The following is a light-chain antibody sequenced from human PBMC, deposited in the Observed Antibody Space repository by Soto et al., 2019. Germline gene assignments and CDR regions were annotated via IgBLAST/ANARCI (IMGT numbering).Light chain of an antibody. J-gene: IGKJ2*02. V-gene: IGKV3-15*01. CDR1: QSVSSN. Sequence: ETVMTQSLATLSVSPGERATLSCRASQSVSSNLAWYQHKPGQAPRLLIYGASTRATGIPARFSGSGSGTDFTLTISSLQSEDFAVYYCQQYNNWPLCTFGQGTKLEI. CDR3: QQYNNWPLCT. CDR2: GAS.